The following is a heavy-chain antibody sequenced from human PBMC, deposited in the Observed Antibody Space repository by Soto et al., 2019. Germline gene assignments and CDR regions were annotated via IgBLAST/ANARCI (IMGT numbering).Heavy chain of an antibody. CDR1: GFTFDDYA. D-gene: IGHD6-13*01. Sequence: GGSLRLSCAASGFTFDDYAMHGVRQAPGKGLEWVSGISWNSGSIGYADSVKGRFTISRDNAKNSLYLQMNSLRAEDTALYYCAKDSWQYSSSWYYFDYWGQGTLVTVSS. CDR2: ISWNSGSI. CDR3: AKDSWQYSSSWYYFDY. V-gene: IGHV3-9*01. J-gene: IGHJ4*02.